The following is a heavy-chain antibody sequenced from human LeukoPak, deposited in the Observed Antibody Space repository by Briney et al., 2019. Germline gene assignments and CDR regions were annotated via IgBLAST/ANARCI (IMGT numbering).Heavy chain of an antibody. Sequence: WASVKVSCKASGGTFSSYAISWVRQAPGQGLEWMGGITPIFGTANYAQKFQGRVTITADKSTSTAYMELSSLRSEDTAVYYCATKMAPHFSDPYYFDYWGQGTLVTVSS. CDR3: ATKMAPHFSDPYYFDY. D-gene: IGHD5-24*01. J-gene: IGHJ4*02. V-gene: IGHV1-69*06. CDR1: GGTFSSYA. CDR2: ITPIFGTA.